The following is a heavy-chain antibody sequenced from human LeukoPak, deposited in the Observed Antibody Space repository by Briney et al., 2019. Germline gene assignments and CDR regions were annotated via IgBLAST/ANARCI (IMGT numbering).Heavy chain of an antibody. J-gene: IGHJ4*02. CDR2: INTDGSST. D-gene: IGHD3-22*01. Sequence: GGSLRLSCAASGFTFSKYWMHWVRQAPGKGLVWVSRINTDGSSTDYADSVKGRFSISRDNAKNTLYLQINSLRAEDTAVYYCAKDRPNYYGSNGHYYKLNGDCWGQGTLVTVSS. V-gene: IGHV3-74*01. CDR3: AKDRPNYYGSNGHYYKLNGDC. CDR1: GFTFSKYW.